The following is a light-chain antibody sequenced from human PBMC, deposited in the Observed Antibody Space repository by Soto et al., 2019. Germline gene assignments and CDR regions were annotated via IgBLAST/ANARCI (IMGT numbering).Light chain of an antibody. Sequence: EIVMTQSPATLSVSPGERATLSCRASPSVTNFLAWYQQKPGQAPRLLIYGASTRATGIPARFTGSGSGTEFTLTISSLQSEDFAVYYCQQYYNWPRTFGQGTKVDIK. V-gene: IGKV3-15*01. CDR3: QQYYNWPRT. J-gene: IGKJ1*01. CDR1: PSVTNF. CDR2: GAS.